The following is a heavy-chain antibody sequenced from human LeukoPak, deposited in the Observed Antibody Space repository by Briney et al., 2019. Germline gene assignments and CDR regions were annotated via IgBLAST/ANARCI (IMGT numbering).Heavy chain of an antibody. V-gene: IGHV1-8*01. J-gene: IGHJ4*02. Sequence: ASVKVSCKASGYTFTSYDINWVRQATGQGLEWMGWMNPNSGNTGYARKFQGRVTMTRNTSISTAYMELSSLRSEDTAVYYCARVGHRITFGGVIVPYFDYWGQGTLVTVSS. CDR3: ARVGHRITFGGVIVPYFDY. CDR1: GYTFTSYD. CDR2: MNPNSGNT. D-gene: IGHD3-16*02.